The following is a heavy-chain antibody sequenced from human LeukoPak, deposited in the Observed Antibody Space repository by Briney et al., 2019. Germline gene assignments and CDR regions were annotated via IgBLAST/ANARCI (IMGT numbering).Heavy chain of an antibody. CDR3: AGSTYYDILTGT. J-gene: IGHJ3*01. CDR2: IYYSGST. D-gene: IGHD3-9*01. CDR1: GGSISSYY. Sequence: SETLFLTCTVSGGSISSYYWSWIRQPPGKGLEWIGYIYYSGSTNYNPSLKSRVGMAVDTSKNQFSLKLSSVTAADTAVYYCAGSTYYDILTGTWGQGTMVTVSS. V-gene: IGHV4-59*08.